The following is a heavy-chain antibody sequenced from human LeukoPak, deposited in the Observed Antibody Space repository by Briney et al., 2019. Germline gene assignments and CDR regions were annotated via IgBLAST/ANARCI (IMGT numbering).Heavy chain of an antibody. CDR1: GYTFTSYG. Sequence: ASVKVSCKASGYTFTSYGISWVRQAPGQGLEWMGGIIPIFGTANYAQKFQGRVTITMDESTSTAYMELSSLRSEDTAVYYCARVSSGGYYGGFDYWGQGTLVTVSS. J-gene: IGHJ4*02. CDR2: IIPIFGTA. CDR3: ARVSSGGYYGGFDY. V-gene: IGHV1-69*05. D-gene: IGHD3-10*02.